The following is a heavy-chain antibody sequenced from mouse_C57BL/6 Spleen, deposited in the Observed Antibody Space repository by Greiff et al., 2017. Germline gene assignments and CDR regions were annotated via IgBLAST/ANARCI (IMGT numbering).Heavy chain of an antibody. Sequence: QVQLQQSGAELVKPGASVKLSCKASGYTFTDYTIHWVKQRPGQGLAWIGWFYPGSGGIKYNEQFKDKATLPADKSSSPAYMEIGRLTSDDSAVYFCARHSRMYRSMDYWGQGTSVTVSS. CDR3: ARHSRMYRSMDY. CDR1: GYTFTDYT. D-gene: IGHD1-1*01. CDR2: FYPGSGGI. V-gene: IGHV1-62-2*01. J-gene: IGHJ4*01.